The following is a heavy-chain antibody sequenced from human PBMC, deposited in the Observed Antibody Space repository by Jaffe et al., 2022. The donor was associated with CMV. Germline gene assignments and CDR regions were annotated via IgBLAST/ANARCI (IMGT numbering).Heavy chain of an antibody. V-gene: IGHV3-74*01. Sequence: EVQLVESGGGSVQPGGSLRLSCAASGFSFSDHWMHWVRQGPGEGLVWVSRITTEGNGKDYAEFVKGRFTMSRDNAKNIVYLQLNGLRVDDTAVYYCTRSITYGSGDFDYWGQGTLVTVSS. J-gene: IGHJ4*02. CDR2: ITTEGNGK. CDR1: GFSFSDHW. CDR3: TRSITYGSGDFDY. D-gene: IGHD3-10*01.